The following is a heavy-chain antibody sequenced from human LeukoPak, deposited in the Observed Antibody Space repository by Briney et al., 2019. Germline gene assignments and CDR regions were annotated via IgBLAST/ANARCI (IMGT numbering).Heavy chain of an antibody. CDR3: AKPTPPSNWFDP. Sequence: QSGGSLRLSCAAFGFTFSSYGMHWVRQAPGKGLEWVAFIRYDGSNKYYADSVKGRFTISRDNSKNTLYLQMNSLRAEDTAVYYCAKPTPPSNWFDPWGQGTLVTVSS. CDR1: GFTFSSYG. CDR2: IRYDGSNK. J-gene: IGHJ5*02. D-gene: IGHD2-15*01. V-gene: IGHV3-30*02.